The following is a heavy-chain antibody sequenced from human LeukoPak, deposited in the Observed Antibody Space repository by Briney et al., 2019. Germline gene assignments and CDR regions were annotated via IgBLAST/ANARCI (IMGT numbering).Heavy chain of an antibody. Sequence: GGSLRLSCAASGFTFSNYGMHWVRQAPGKGLEWVAVIWYDASNKYCSDSVKGRFTISRDNSKNTLYLQMNSLRAEDTAVYYCARALLTRDYYGSGVAWRDYYYYYGMGVWGQGTTVTVSS. CDR1: GFTFSNYG. CDR2: IWYDASNK. D-gene: IGHD3-10*01. J-gene: IGHJ6*02. CDR3: ARALLTRDYYGSGVAWRDYYYYYGMGV. V-gene: IGHV3-33*01.